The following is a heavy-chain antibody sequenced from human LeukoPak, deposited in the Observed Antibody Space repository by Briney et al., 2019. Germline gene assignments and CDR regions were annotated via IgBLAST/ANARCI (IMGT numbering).Heavy chain of an antibody. CDR3: ARAVVGATPFDY. CDR1: GGTFSSYA. V-gene: IGHV1-69*04. Sequence: ASVKVSCKASGGTFSSYAISWVRRAPGQGLEWMGRIIPILGIANYAQKFQGRVTITADKSTSTAYMELSSLRSEDTAVYYCARAVVGATPFDYWGQGTLVTVSS. D-gene: IGHD1-26*01. J-gene: IGHJ4*02. CDR2: IIPILGIA.